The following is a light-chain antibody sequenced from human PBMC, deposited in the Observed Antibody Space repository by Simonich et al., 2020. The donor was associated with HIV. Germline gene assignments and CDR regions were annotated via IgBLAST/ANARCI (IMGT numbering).Light chain of an antibody. CDR3: CSYAGSYTLV. Sequence: QSVLTQPRSVSGSPGQSVTISCTGASSDVGGYNYFSWYQRHPGQAPKLMIYDVTKRPAGVPDRFSGSKSGNTASLTISGLQAEDEADYFCCSYAGSYTLVFGGGTKLTVL. V-gene: IGLV2-11*01. CDR2: DVT. J-gene: IGLJ3*02. CDR1: SSDVGGYNY.